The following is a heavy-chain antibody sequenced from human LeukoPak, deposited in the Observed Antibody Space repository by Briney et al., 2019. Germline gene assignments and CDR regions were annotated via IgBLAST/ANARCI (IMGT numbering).Heavy chain of an antibody. V-gene: IGHV4-39*01. D-gene: IGHD2/OR15-2a*01. Sequence: PSETLSLTCTVSGGSISSSSYYWGWIRQPPGKGLEWIGSIYYSGSTYYNPSLKSRVTISVDTSKNQFSLKLSSVTAADTAVYYCARRIRDTLISDAFDIWGQGTMVTVPS. CDR2: IYYSGST. CDR3: ARRIRDTLISDAFDI. J-gene: IGHJ3*02. CDR1: GGSISSSSYY.